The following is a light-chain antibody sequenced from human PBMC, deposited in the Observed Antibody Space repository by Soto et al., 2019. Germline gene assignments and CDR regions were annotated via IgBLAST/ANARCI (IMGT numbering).Light chain of an antibody. CDR3: HQRSNWPPEWT. J-gene: IGKJ1*01. Sequence: EIVLTQSPATLSLSPGERATLSCRASQSVSSYLAWYQQKPGQAPRLLIYDASNRATGIPARFSGSGSGTDFPLSISSLEPEDFAVYYCHQRSNWPPEWTFGQGTKVEIK. CDR1: QSVSSY. CDR2: DAS. V-gene: IGKV3-11*01.